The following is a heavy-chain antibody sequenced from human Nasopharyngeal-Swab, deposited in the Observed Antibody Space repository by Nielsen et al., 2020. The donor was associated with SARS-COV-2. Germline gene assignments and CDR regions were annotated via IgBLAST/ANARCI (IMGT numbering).Heavy chain of an antibody. Sequence: GESLKISCAASGFTFSSYDMHWVRQATGKGLEWVSAIGTAGDTYYPGSVKGRFTISRENAKNSLYPQMNSLRAGDTAVYYCAREAVESSSWYYGMDVWGQGTTVTVSS. CDR1: GFTFSSYD. J-gene: IGHJ6*02. CDR2: IGTAGDT. D-gene: IGHD6-13*01. CDR3: AREAVESSSWYYGMDV. V-gene: IGHV3-13*01.